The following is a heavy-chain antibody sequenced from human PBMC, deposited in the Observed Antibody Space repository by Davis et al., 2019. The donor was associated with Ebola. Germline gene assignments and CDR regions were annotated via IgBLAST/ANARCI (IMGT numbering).Heavy chain of an antibody. Sequence: PSETLSLTCTVSGGSISSGDYYWSWIRQPPGKGLEWIGYIYYSGSTYYNPSLKSRVTISVDTSKNQFSLKLSSVTAADTAVYYCATRLTVTTPFDYWGQGTLVTVSS. D-gene: IGHD4-11*01. V-gene: IGHV4-30-4*01. CDR2: IYYSGST. J-gene: IGHJ4*02. CDR1: GGSISSGDYY. CDR3: ATRLTVTTPFDY.